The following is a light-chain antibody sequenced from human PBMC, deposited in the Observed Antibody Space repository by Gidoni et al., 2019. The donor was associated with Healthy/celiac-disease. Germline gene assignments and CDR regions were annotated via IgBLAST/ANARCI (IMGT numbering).Light chain of an antibody. J-gene: IGKJ2*01. CDR1: QSISSW. Sequence: DIQMTQSPSTLSASVGDRVTITCRASQSISSWLAWYQQKPGKAPKLLIDKASSLESGVPSRFSGSGSGTEFTLTISSLQPDDFATYYCQQYNSYSYTFXQXTKLEIK. CDR2: KAS. V-gene: IGKV1-5*03. CDR3: QQYNSYSYT.